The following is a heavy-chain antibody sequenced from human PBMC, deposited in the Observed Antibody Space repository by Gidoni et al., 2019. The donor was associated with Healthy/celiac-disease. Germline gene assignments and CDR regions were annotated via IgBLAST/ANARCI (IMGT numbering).Heavy chain of an antibody. Sequence: QLTLNESGPTLVKSTPTLTLPCPFPGLSLSTSGVGVGWIRQPPGKALEWLALIYWDDDKRYSPSLKSRLTITKDTSKNQVVLTMTNMDPVDTATYYCAHRRRGDYGNWGQGTLVTVSS. CDR1: GLSLSTSGVG. D-gene: IGHD4-17*01. CDR2: IYWDDDK. J-gene: IGHJ4*02. V-gene: IGHV2-5*02. CDR3: AHRRRGDYGN.